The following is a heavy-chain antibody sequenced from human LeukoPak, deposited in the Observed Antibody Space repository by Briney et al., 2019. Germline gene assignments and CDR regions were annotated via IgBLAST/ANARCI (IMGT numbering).Heavy chain of an antibody. D-gene: IGHD1-26*01. CDR3: ARVEHNAFDI. CDR1: GGSVSSGSYY. V-gene: IGHV4-61*01. Sequence: SETLSLTCSVSGGSVSSGSYYWSWIRQPPGKGLEWIGYIYYSGSTNYDPSLKSRVTISVDTSKNQFSLKLSSATAADTALYYCARVEHNAFDIWGQGAMVTVSS. J-gene: IGHJ3*02. CDR2: IYYSGST.